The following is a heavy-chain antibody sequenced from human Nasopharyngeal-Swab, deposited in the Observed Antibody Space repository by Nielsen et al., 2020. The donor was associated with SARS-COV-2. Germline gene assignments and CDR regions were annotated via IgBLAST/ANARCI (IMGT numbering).Heavy chain of an antibody. CDR2: ISSGSSYI. CDR1: GFTFSSYS. CDR3: AKESSPYDFWSGYSGGGAFDI. D-gene: IGHD3-3*01. V-gene: IGHV3-21*04. Sequence: GESLKISCTASGFTFSSYSMNWVRQAPGKGLEWVSFISSGSSYIYYADSLKGRFTISRDNAKNSLYLQMNSLRAEDTALYYCAKESSPYDFWSGYSGGGAFDIWGQGTMVTVSS. J-gene: IGHJ3*02.